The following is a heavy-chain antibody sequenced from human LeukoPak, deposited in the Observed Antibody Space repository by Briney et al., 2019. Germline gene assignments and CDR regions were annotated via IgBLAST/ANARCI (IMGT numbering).Heavy chain of an antibody. D-gene: IGHD2-21*02. Sequence: ASVTISCKASGYSFSNFHINWVRQASGQGLEWIGWVSPKTGDRGYALKFQGRVTMTSDTSETTVYMEVRSLTSEDTAVYYCARTPPKGDIDTWGQGTMVAVSS. CDR3: ARTPPKGDIDT. J-gene: IGHJ5*02. V-gene: IGHV1-8*01. CDR2: VSPKTGDR. CDR1: GYSFSNFH.